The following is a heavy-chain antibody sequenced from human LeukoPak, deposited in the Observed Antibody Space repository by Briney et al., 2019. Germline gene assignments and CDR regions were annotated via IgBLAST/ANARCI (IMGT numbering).Heavy chain of an antibody. CDR3: ARDWGLDY. V-gene: IGHV3-23*01. CDR1: GFTLSTNA. Sequence: PGGSLRLSCLTSGFTLSTNAMSWVRQAPGKGLEWISGISGSGASTYYADSVKGRFTISRDDSRNTLYLQMNSLRAEDTAVYYCARDWGLDYWGQGTLVTVSS. D-gene: IGHD3-16*01. J-gene: IGHJ4*02. CDR2: ISGSGAST.